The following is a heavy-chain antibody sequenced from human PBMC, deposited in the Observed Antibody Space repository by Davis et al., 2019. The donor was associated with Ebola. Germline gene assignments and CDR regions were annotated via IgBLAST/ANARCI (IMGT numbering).Heavy chain of an antibody. J-gene: IGHJ6*04. V-gene: IGHV1-18*04. D-gene: IGHD3-3*01. CDR1: GYTFTSYY. Sequence: AASVKVSCKASGYTFTSYYMHWVRQAPGQGLEWMGWISVYNGNTNYAQKFQGRVTMTTDTSTSTAYMELRSLRSDDTAVYYCARDQRDYDFCLVVWGKGTTVTVSS. CDR2: ISVYNGNT. CDR3: ARDQRDYDFCLVV.